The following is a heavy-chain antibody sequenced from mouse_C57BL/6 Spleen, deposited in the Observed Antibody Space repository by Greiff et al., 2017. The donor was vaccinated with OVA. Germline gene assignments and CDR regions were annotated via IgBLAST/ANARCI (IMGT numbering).Heavy chain of an antibody. Sequence: QVQLQQPGAELVRPGSSVKLSCKASGYTFTSYWMHWVKQRPIQGLEWIGNIDPSDSETHYNQKFKDKATLTVDKSSSTAYMQLSSLTSEDSAVYYCARQPYPPEFYAMDYWGQGTSVTVSS. J-gene: IGHJ4*01. CDR1: GYTFTSYW. CDR2: IDPSDSET. V-gene: IGHV1-52*01. D-gene: IGHD2-10*01. CDR3: ARQPYPPEFYAMDY.